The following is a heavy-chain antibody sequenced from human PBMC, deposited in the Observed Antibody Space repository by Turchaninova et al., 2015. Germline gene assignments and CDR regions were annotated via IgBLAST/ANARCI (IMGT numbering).Heavy chain of an antibody. V-gene: IGHV1-18*04. CDR2: IRTYNGDT. CDR1: GYTFTDFG. J-gene: IGHJ6*02. Sequence: QVQLVQSGAEVKRPGASVQVACEVSGYTFTDFGIKWVPLAPGQGPEWMCWIRTYNGDTHTAQKFHGRVTMTRETSTATAYMELRSLTSDDTAVYYCARFMSSSYGMDVWGRGTTITVSS. D-gene: IGHD3-16*02. CDR3: ARFMSSSYGMDV.